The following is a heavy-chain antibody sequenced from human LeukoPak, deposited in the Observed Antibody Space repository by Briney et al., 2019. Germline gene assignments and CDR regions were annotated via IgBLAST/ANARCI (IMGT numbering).Heavy chain of an antibody. CDR1: GFTFSSYG. CDR3: ARDHYLGYCSSTSCYVLDY. CDR2: IWYDGSNK. D-gene: IGHD2-2*01. J-gene: IGHJ4*02. V-gene: IGHV3-33*08. Sequence: PGGSLRLSCAASGFTFSSYGMHWVRQAPGKGLEWVAVIWYDGSNKYYADSVKGRFTISRDNSKNTLYLQMNSLRAEDTAVYYCARDHYLGYCSSTSCYVLDYWGQGTLVTVSS.